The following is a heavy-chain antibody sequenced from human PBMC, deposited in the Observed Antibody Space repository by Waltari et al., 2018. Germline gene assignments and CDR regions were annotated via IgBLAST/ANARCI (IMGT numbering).Heavy chain of an antibody. J-gene: IGHJ3*02. CDR1: GFTVGGSY. CDR2: MYRDGRT. CDR3: ARDHGVSYLDGALDI. V-gene: IGHV3-53*02. D-gene: IGHD1-26*01. Sequence: EVQLVETGGGLIQPGGSLRLSCAASGFTVGGSYMTWVRRAPGKGRGWVSVMYRDGRTFYADPVKGRFTSSRDDSKNTLCLQMSNLRAEDTALYYCARDHGVSYLDGALDIWGQGTMVTVSS.